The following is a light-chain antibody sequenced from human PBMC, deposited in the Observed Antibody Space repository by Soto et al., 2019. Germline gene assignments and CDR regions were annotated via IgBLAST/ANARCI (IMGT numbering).Light chain of an antibody. CDR3: RHHNSNSEA. CDR2: KAS. J-gene: IGKJ1*01. V-gene: IGKV1-5*03. Sequence: DIQMTQSPSTLSGSVGDRVTITCRASQTISSWLVWYQQKPGKAPKLLIYKASTLKSGVPSRFSGGGSGREFTLTIISRQHDEFAAEYCRHHNSNSEAFGQGTKVDIK. CDR1: QTISSW.